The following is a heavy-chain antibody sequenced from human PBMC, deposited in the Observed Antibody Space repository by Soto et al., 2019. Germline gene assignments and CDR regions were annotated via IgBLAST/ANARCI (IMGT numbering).Heavy chain of an antibody. CDR1: GFTFSSYA. Sequence: GGSLRLSCGGSGFTFSSYAMSWVRQAPGKGLEWVSGISLSGGSTYYAGSVKGRFTISRDDSKNTLYLQMNSLRAEDTAQYYCARLRSGSYSFDAFDIWGQGTMVTV. J-gene: IGHJ3*02. D-gene: IGHD1-26*01. CDR2: ISLSGGST. V-gene: IGHV3-23*01. CDR3: ARLRSGSYSFDAFDI.